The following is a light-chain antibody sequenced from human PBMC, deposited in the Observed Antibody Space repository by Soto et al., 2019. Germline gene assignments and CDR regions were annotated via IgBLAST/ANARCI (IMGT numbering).Light chain of an antibody. J-gene: IGKJ5*01. CDR1: QSVNSD. CDR3: QQYNNWPLT. CDR2: GAS. V-gene: IGKV3D-15*01. Sequence: IVLTQSPGTLSFSPGARATLSCRASQSVNSDYLAWFQQKPGQAPRLLIYGASTRTTGIPDRFSGSGSGTECTITITRLQSEDGEVYGGQQYNNWPLTFGPGTRLEIK.